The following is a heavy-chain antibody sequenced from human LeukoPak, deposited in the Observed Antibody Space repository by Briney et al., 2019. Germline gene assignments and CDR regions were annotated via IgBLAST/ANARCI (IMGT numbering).Heavy chain of an antibody. V-gene: IGHV1-2*06. CDR2: INPNSGGT. J-gene: IGHJ4*02. CDR1: GYTFTTYY. D-gene: IGHD3-22*01. Sequence: ASVRASCKASGYTFTTYYIHWVRQAPGQGLEWMGRINPNSGGTIYAQKFQSRVTMTTDRSITTAYMELSSLRSDDTAFYYCARMHYYYDRSYYTLDYWGQGTLVTVSS. CDR3: ARMHYYYDRSYYTLDY.